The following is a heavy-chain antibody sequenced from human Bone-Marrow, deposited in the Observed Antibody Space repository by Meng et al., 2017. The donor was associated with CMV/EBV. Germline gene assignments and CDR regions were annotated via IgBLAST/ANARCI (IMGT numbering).Heavy chain of an antibody. V-gene: IGHV1-46*01. CDR1: GYTFTSYY. J-gene: IGHJ4*01. CDR2: INPSGGST. Sequence: ASVKVSCKASGYTFTSYYMHWVRQAPGQGLEWMGIINPSGGSTSYTQKFQGRVTMTRGTSTSTVYMELSSLRSEDTAVYYCARALVVVPAAPDYWGHGTLVTVSS. CDR3: ARALVVVPAAPDY. D-gene: IGHD2-2*01.